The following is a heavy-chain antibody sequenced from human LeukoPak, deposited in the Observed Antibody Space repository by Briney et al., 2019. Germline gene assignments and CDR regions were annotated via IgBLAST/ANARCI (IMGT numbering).Heavy chain of an antibody. CDR3: AISSGSYYPFDY. CDR2: IYSGGST. D-gene: IGHD1-26*01. Sequence: GGSLRLSCAASGFTLSSNYMSWVRQAPGKGLEWVSVIYSGGSTYYADSAKGRFTISRDNSKNTLYLQMNSLRAEDTAVYYCAISSGSYYPFDYWGQGTLVTVSS. V-gene: IGHV3-53*05. J-gene: IGHJ4*02. CDR1: GFTLSSNY.